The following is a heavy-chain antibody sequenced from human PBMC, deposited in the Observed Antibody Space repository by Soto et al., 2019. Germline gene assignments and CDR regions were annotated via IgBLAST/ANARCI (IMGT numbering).Heavy chain of an antibody. CDR3: ARVVSGDPPLNRYYYYYYYMDV. CDR2: IYYSGST. V-gene: IGHV4-59*01. J-gene: IGHJ6*03. CDR1: GGSISSYY. Sequence: SETLSLTCTVSGGSISSYYWSWIRQPPGKGLEWIGYIYYSGSTNYNPSLKSRVPISVDTSKNQFSLKLSSVTAADTAVYYCARVVSGDPPLNRYYYYYYYMDVWGKGTTVTVSS. D-gene: IGHD4-17*01.